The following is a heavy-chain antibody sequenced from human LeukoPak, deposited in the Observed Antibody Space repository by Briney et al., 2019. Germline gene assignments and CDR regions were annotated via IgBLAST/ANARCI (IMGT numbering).Heavy chain of an antibody. D-gene: IGHD6-13*01. Sequence: QSSETLSLTCTVSGGSISNYYWSWIRQPPGKGLEWIGYIYYSGSTNYNPSLKSRVTISVDTSKNQFSLKLSSVTAADTAVYYCARKYSSSWIDYWGQGTLVTVSS. CDR2: IYYSGST. CDR3: ARKYSSSWIDY. V-gene: IGHV4-59*01. CDR1: GGSISNYY. J-gene: IGHJ4*02.